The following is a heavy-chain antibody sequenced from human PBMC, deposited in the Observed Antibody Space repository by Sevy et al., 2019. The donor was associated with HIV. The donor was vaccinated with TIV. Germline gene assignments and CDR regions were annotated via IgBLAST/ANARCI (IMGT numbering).Heavy chain of an antibody. CDR3: AGDNCSSTSCHREAYYYYGMDV. CDR1: GFTFSSYA. J-gene: IGHJ6*02. Sequence: GGSLRLSCAASGFTFSSYAVHWVRQAPGKGLEWVAVISYDGSNKYYADSVKGRFTISRDNSKNTLYLQMNSLRAEDTAVYYCAGDNCSSTSCHREAYYYYGMDVWGQGTTVTVSS. CDR2: ISYDGSNK. V-gene: IGHV3-30-3*01. D-gene: IGHD2-2*01.